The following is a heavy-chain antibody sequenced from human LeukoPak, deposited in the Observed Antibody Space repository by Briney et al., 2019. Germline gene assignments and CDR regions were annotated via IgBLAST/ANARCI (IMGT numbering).Heavy chain of an antibody. J-gene: IGHJ3*02. CDR2: IYPGDSDT. Sequence: GESLKISCNGFGYSFSTYWIAWVRQMSGKGLEWMGIIYPGDSDTRYSPSFQGQVTISADKSISTAYLQWSSLKASDTAMYYCARHQGIAVAYDAFDIWGQGTMVTVSS. D-gene: IGHD6-19*01. V-gene: IGHV5-51*01. CDR3: ARHQGIAVAYDAFDI. CDR1: GYSFSTYW.